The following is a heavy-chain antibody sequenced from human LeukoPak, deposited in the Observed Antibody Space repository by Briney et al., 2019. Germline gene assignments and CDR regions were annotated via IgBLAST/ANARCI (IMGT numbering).Heavy chain of an antibody. CDR1: GFTFSSYG. CDR3: AKEVPYYYDSSGYCDY. J-gene: IGHJ4*02. Sequence: PGGSLRLSCAASGFTFSSYGMHWVRQAPGKGLEWVAVISYDGSNKYYADSVKGRFTISRDNSKNTLYLQMNSLRAEDTAVYYCAKEVPYYYDSSGYCDYWGQGTLVTVSS. D-gene: IGHD3-22*01. V-gene: IGHV3-30*18. CDR2: ISYDGSNK.